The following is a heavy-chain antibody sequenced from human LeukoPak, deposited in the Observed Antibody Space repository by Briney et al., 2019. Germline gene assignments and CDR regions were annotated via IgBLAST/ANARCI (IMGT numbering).Heavy chain of an antibody. V-gene: IGHV4-4*07. CDR3: ARMSYDFWSGYPLSFDI. J-gene: IGHJ3*02. CDR1: GGSISSYY. Sequence: SETLSLTCTVSGGSISSYYWSRIRQPAGKGLECIGRVYTSGGTNYNPSLKSRVTMSVDTSKSQFSLKLSSVTAAGTAVYYCARMSYDFWSGYPLSFDIWGQGTMVTVSS. CDR2: VYTSGGT. D-gene: IGHD3-3*01.